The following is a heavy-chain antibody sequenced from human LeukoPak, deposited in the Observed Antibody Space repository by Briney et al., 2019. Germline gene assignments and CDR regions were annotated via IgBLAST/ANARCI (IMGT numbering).Heavy chain of an antibody. CDR1: GGSISSYY. Sequence: PSETLSLTCTVSGGSISSYYWSWIRQPPGKGLEWIGYINYSGSTNYNPSLKSRVTMSVDTSKNQFSLKLSSVTAADTAVYYCARESIAAEPFDYWGQGTLVTVSS. D-gene: IGHD6-13*01. CDR3: ARESIAAEPFDY. J-gene: IGHJ4*02. V-gene: IGHV4-59*12. CDR2: INYSGST.